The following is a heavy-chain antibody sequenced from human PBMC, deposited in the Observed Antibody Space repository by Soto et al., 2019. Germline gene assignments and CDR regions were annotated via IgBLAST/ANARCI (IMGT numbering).Heavy chain of an antibody. J-gene: IGHJ6*02. Sequence: QVQLQESGPGLVKPSGTLSLTCAVSGGSISSSNWWSWVRQPPGKGLEWIGEIYHSGSTNYNPSLQCRVTVSVDKSSNQFSPTLSSVTAADTAVYYSARVSGSYYYGMDVWGQGTTVTVSS. D-gene: IGHD3-10*01. CDR2: IYHSGST. CDR1: GGSISSSNW. CDR3: ARVSGSYYYGMDV. V-gene: IGHV4-4*02.